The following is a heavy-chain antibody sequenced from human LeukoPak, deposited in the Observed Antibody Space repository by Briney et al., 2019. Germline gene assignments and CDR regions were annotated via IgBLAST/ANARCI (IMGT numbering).Heavy chain of an antibody. D-gene: IGHD3-22*01. V-gene: IGHV4-39*01. Sequence: SETLSLTCTVSGGSISSSSYYWGWIRQPPGKGLEWIGSICYSGSTYYNPSLKSRVTISVDTSKNQFSLKLSSVTAADTAVYYCARGGGYDSSGYYYRIFDYWGQGTLVTVSS. J-gene: IGHJ4*02. CDR3: ARGGGYDSSGYYYRIFDY. CDR1: GGSISSSSYY. CDR2: ICYSGST.